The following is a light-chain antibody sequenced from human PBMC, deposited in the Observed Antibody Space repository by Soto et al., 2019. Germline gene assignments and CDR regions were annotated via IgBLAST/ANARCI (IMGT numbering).Light chain of an antibody. CDR1: SSDVGGYNY. Sequence: QSVLTQPPSASGSPGQSVTISCTGTSSDVGGYNYVSWYQQHPGKAPKLMIYEVSKRPSGVPDRFSGSKSGNTASLTVSGLQAEDEADYYCSSYTRSSTHVFGTGTKVTVL. V-gene: IGLV2-8*01. CDR2: EVS. J-gene: IGLJ1*01. CDR3: SSYTRSSTHV.